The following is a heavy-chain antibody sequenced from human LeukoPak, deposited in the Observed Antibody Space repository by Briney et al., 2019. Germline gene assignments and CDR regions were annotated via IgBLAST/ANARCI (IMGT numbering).Heavy chain of an antibody. CDR2: INHSGST. V-gene: IGHV4-34*01. D-gene: IGHD5-18*01. J-gene: IGHJ4*02. CDR1: GGSFSGYY. Sequence: PSETLSLTCAVYGGSFSGYYWSWIRQPPGKGLEWIGEINHSGSTNYNPSLKSRVTISVDTSKNQFSLKLSSVTAADTAVYYCATFYRGYSYGYKGNDYWGQGTLVTVSS. CDR3: ATFYRGYSYGYKGNDY.